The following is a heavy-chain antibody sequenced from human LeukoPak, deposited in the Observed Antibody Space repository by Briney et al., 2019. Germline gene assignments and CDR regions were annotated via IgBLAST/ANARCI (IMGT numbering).Heavy chain of an antibody. CDR2: INAGSGNT. Sequence: ASVKVSCKASGYTFTSYGISWVRQAPGQGLEWMGWINAGSGNTKYSQTFQGRVTITRDTSASTAYMELSSLRSEDTAVYYCARPESRGNGYYELDFDYWGQGTLVTVSS. CDR3: ARPESRGNGYYELDFDY. D-gene: IGHD3-22*01. J-gene: IGHJ4*02. V-gene: IGHV1-3*01. CDR1: GYTFTSYG.